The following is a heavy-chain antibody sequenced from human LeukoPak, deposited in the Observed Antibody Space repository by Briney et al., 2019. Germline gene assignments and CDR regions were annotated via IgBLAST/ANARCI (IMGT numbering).Heavy chain of an antibody. J-gene: IGHJ4*02. CDR3: AKSYYDLAYYFDY. Sequence: PGGSLRLSCAASGFTFSSFIMHWVRQAPGKGLEWVAVISYDGSNKYYADSVKGRFTISRDNPKNTLYLQMNSLRAEDTAVYYCAKSYYDLAYYFDYWGQGTLVTVSS. CDR2: ISYDGSNK. D-gene: IGHD3-22*01. CDR1: GFTFSSFI. V-gene: IGHV3-30*04.